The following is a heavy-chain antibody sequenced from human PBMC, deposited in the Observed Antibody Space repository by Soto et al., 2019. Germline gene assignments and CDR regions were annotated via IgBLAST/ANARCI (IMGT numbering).Heavy chain of an antibody. Sequence: PSETLSLTFAFYVGSFSGSYSRWIRQPPGKGLEWIGEINHSGSTNYNPSLKSRVTISVDTSKNQFSLKLSSVTDADTAVYYCARVSYCTNGVCYWGPYYYCYMDVWGKGTTVTVSS. CDR1: VGSFSGSY. CDR3: ARVSYCTNGVCYWGPYYYCYMDV. D-gene: IGHD2-8*01. J-gene: IGHJ6*03. V-gene: IGHV4-34*01. CDR2: INHSGST.